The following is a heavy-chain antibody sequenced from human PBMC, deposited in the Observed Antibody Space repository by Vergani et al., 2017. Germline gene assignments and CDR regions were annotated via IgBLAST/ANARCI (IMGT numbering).Heavy chain of an antibody. J-gene: IGHJ4*02. CDR1: GFTFSSYE. CDR2: ISSSGSTI. V-gene: IGHV3-48*03. CDR3: AKETSQYYYDSSGSYYFDY. D-gene: IGHD3-22*01. Sequence: EVQLVESGGGLVQPGGSLRLSCAASGFTFSSYEMNWVRQAPGKGLEWVSYISSSGSTIYYADSVKGRFTISRDNAKNSLYLQMNSLRAEDTAVYYCAKETSQYYYDSSGSYYFDYWGQGTLVTVSS.